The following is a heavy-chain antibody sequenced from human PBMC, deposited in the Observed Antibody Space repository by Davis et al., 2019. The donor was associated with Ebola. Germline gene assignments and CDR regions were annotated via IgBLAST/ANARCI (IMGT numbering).Heavy chain of an antibody. J-gene: IGHJ4*02. V-gene: IGHV1-8*01. D-gene: IGHD3-3*01. Sequence: AASVQVSCKASGYTFTSYDINWVRQATGQGLEWMGWMNPNSGNTGYAQKFQGRVTMTRNTSISTAYMELSSLRSEDTAVYYCAIGSAIFGVVTYDYWGQGTLVTVSS. CDR2: MNPNSGNT. CDR1: GYTFTSYD. CDR3: AIGSAIFGVVTYDY.